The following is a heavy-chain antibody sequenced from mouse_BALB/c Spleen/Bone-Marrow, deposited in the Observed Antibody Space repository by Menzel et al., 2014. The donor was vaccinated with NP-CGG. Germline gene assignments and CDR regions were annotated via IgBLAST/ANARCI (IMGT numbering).Heavy chain of an antibody. J-gene: IGHJ3*01. CDR1: GFNIKDAH. V-gene: IGHV14-3*02. CDR3: ARSPGEVNY. CDR2: IAPANGNT. Sequence: VQLKQSGAELVKPGASVKLSCTASGFNIKDAHMHWVKQRPAQGLEWIGRIAPANGNTEYDPKFLDKATITADTSSNTAYLQLSSLTSEDTAVYYCARSPGEVNYWGQGTLVTVSA. D-gene: IGHD1-3*01.